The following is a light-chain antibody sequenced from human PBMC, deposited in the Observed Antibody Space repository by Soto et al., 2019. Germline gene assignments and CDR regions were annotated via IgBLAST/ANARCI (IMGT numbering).Light chain of an antibody. CDR2: GNS. CDR1: SSNIGAGYD. V-gene: IGLV1-40*01. CDR3: QSYDSTLSGCV. J-gene: IGLJ3*02. Sequence: QSVLTQPPSVSGAPGQRVTISCTGSSSNIGAGYDGHWYQQLPGTVPKLLIYGNSNRPSGVPDRFSGSKSGTSASLAITGLQAEDEADYFCQSYDSTLSGCVFGGGTQLTVL.